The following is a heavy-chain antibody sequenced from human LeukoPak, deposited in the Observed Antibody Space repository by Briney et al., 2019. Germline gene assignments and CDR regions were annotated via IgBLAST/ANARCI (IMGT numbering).Heavy chain of an antibody. CDR3: ARLRTAWSSHWYFEV. Sequence: AGGSLRLSCAASGFTFSDYYMIWIRQAPGKGLEWVSYISTGGNYIKDADSVKGRFTISRDNAKNSLFLRMSSLRVEDTAVYYCARLRTAWSSHWYFEVWGRGTLVTVSS. CDR1: GFTFSDYY. D-gene: IGHD1-1*01. J-gene: IGHJ2*01. CDR2: ISTGGNYI. V-gene: IGHV3-11*03.